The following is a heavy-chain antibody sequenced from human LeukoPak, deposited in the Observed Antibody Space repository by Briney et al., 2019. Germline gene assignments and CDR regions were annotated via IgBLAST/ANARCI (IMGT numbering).Heavy chain of an antibody. D-gene: IGHD4-17*01. CDR1: GFTFSSYS. CDR2: ISSSSSYI. V-gene: IGHV3-21*01. CDR3: ARCYGDYVGVWDFEFDP. J-gene: IGHJ5*02. Sequence: GESLKISCAASGFTFSSYSMNWVRQAPGKGLEWVSSISSSSSYIYYADSVKGRFTISRDNAKNSLYLQMNSLRAEDTAVYYCARCYGDYVGVWDFEFDPWGQGTLVTVSS.